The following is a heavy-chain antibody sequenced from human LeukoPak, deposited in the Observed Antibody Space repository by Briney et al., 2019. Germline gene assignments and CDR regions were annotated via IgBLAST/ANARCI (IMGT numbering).Heavy chain of an antibody. V-gene: IGHV1-69*05. CDR1: GGTFSSYA. D-gene: IGHD3-3*01. J-gene: IGHJ4*02. CDR3: ARVWSDYSNDY. Sequence: GASVKVSCKASGGTFSSYAISWVRQAPGQGLEWMGGIIPIFGTANYAQEFQGRVTITTDGSTSTAYIELSSLRSEDTAVYYCARVWSDYSNDYWGQGTLVTVSS. CDR2: IIPIFGTA.